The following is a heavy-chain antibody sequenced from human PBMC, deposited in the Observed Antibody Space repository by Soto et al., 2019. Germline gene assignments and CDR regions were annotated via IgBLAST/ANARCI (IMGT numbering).Heavy chain of an antibody. CDR2: IWYDGSNK. CDR3: ARDLGMVRGNYYYGMDV. D-gene: IGHD3-10*01. V-gene: IGHV3-33*01. CDR1: GFTSGSYG. Sequence: QVQLVESGGGVVQPGRSLRLSCAASGFTSGSYGMHWVRQAPGKGLEWVAVIWYDGSNKYYADSVKGRFTISRDNSKNTLYLQMNSLRAEDTAVYYCARDLGMVRGNYYYGMDVWGQGTTVTVSS. J-gene: IGHJ6*02.